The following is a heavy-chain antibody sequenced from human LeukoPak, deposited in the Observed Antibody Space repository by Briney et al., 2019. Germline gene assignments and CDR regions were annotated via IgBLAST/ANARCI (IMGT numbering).Heavy chain of an antibody. CDR3: ARRGYYDYSGFDY. Sequence: GGSLRLSCAGSEFTFSSYSMNWVRQAPGKGLEWVSSIRGSSSYIYYADSVKGRFTISRDNSKNSLYLQMKSLRAEDTALYYCARRGYYDYSGFDYWGQGTLVTVSS. J-gene: IGHJ4*02. CDR1: EFTFSSYS. D-gene: IGHD3-22*01. CDR2: IRGSSSYI. V-gene: IGHV3-21*01.